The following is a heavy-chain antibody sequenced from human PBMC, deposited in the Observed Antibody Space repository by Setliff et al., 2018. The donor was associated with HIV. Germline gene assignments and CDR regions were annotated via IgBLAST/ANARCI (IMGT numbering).Heavy chain of an antibody. V-gene: IGHV3-30*02. CDR3: TKNLYRSPWSPLDY. Sequence: GGSLRLSCAASGFSFSLFAMHWVRQAPGKGLEWVAFIRYDDTYKYYADSVKGRFTISRDNSKNTLYLQMNSLRAEDTAVYYCTKNLYRSPWSPLDYWGQGTLVTVSS. D-gene: IGHD6-19*01. J-gene: IGHJ4*02. CDR1: GFSFSLFA. CDR2: IRYDDTYK.